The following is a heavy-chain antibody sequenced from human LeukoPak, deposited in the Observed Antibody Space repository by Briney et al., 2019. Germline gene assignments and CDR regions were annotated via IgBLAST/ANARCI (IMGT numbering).Heavy chain of an antibody. CDR3: ARDNSVGETAWWFDP. V-gene: IGHV3-66*01. CDR1: EFSVGSNY. Sequence: GGSLRLSCAASEFSVGSNYMTWVRQAPGKGLEWVSLIYSGGSTYYADSVKGRFTISRDNSKNTLYLQMNSLRAEDTAVYYCARDNSVGETAWWFDPWGQGTLVTVSS. D-gene: IGHD1-26*01. J-gene: IGHJ5*02. CDR2: IYSGGST.